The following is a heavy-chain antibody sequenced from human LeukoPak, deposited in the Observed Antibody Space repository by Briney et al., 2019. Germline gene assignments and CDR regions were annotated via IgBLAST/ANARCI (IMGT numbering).Heavy chain of an antibody. CDR3: MRRLDE. CDR2: INQDGSVK. D-gene: IGHD3-16*01. CDR1: GFSFNNDW. V-gene: IGHV3-7*01. J-gene: IGHJ4*02. Sequence: GGSLRLSCATSGFSFNNDWMDWVRQAPGKGLEWVANINQDGSVKNCLDSVKGRFTISRDNAQNSLYLQMNGLRVEDTAVYYCMRRLDEWGQGTLVTVSS.